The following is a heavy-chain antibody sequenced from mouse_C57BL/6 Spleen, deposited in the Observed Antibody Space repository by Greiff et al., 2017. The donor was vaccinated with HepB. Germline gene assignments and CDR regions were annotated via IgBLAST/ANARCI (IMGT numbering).Heavy chain of an antibody. CDR3: ARCRGATGYDY. CDR2: IDPSDSYT. D-gene: IGHD1-1*01. CDR1: GYTFTSYW. Sequence: VQLQQSGAELVQPGASVKLSCKASGYTFTSYWMQWVKQRPGQGLEWIGEIDPSDSYTNYNQKFKGKATLTVDPSSSPAYMQLSSLTSEDAAVYYCARCRGATGYDYGGQGTTLTVSS. V-gene: IGHV1-50*01. J-gene: IGHJ2*01.